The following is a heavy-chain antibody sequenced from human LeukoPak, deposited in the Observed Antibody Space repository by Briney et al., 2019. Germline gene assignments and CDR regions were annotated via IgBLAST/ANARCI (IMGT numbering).Heavy chain of an antibody. CDR2: INPNSGGT. CDR3: AREEVIAAAGPTLDY. J-gene: IGHJ4*02. V-gene: IGHV1-2*02. D-gene: IGHD6-13*01. CDR1: GYTFTDYY. Sequence: RASVTVSCKASGYTFTDYYMHWVRQAPGQGLEWMGWINPNSGGTNYAQKFQGRVTMTRDKAMSKAYMELSRLRSDETAVFYCAREEVIAAAGPTLDYWGQGPLVTVSS.